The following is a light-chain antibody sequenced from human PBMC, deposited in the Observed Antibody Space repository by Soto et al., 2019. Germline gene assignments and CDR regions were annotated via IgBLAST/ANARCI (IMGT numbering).Light chain of an antibody. J-gene: IGLJ1*01. CDR3: LVIYGGVGEV. V-gene: IGLV7-46*01. CDR2: DTN. CDR1: TGAVTSGHY. Sequence: QAVVTQEPSLTVSPGGTVTLTCGSSTGAVTSGHYPHWFQQKPGQAPRTLIYDTNNKHPWTPARFSGSLLGGKAALTLSGAQPEDEADYYCLVIYGGVGEVFGTGTKLTVL.